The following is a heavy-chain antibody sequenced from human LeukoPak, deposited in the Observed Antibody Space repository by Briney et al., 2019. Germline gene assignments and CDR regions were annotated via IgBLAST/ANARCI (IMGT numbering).Heavy chain of an antibody. CDR2: QSDTGAYT. J-gene: IGHJ3*02. D-gene: IGHD1-1*01. CDR3: ARKWNGGFDI. V-gene: IGHV3-23*01. CDR1: GFTFSNYA. Sequence: PGGSLRLSCTASGFTFSNYAMSRVRQAPGKGLEWVSDQSDTGAYTNYVGSAKGRFTISRDNSKNTLWLQMNSLRAEDTAVYYCARKWNGGFDIWSQGTMVTVSS.